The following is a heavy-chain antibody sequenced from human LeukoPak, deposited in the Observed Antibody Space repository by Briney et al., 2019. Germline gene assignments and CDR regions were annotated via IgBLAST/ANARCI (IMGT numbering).Heavy chain of an antibody. CDR1: RDSISNYY. J-gene: IGHJ4*02. CDR2: IYYTGNT. Sequence: PSETLSLTCNVSRDSISNYYWSWIRQSPGKGLEWIGYIYYTGNTNYNPSLKSRVTISVDTSKNQFSLKLSSVTAADTAIYYCARHSWGWELFYWGQGTLVTVSS. D-gene: IGHD3-10*01. CDR3: ARHSWGWELFY. V-gene: IGHV4-59*08.